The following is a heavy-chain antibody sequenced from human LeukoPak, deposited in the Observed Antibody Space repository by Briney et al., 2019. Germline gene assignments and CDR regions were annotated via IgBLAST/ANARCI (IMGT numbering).Heavy chain of an antibody. V-gene: IGHV4-59*01. CDR2: IYTSGST. CDR3: ARSHDTSGYYQQFDY. D-gene: IGHD3-22*01. J-gene: IGHJ4*02. CDR1: GGSISGYY. Sequence: PSETLSLTCTVSGGSISGYYWSWIRQPPGKGLEWIGYIYTSGSTNYNPSLKSRVTISVDTSKTQFSLKLTSVTAADTAVYYCARSHDTSGYYQQFDYWGQGTLVTVSS.